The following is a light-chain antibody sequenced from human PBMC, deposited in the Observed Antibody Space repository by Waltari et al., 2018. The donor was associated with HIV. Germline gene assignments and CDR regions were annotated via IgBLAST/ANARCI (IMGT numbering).Light chain of an antibody. Sequence: SRDLTQPPSVSVSPGQTARITCSGDALSKQYSYWYQQKASQAPVLVIFKDTERPSGIPERFSASSSGTTVTLTITSVEAEDEAEYFCQSSDTTASHELFGGGTKLTVL. J-gene: IGLJ2*01. V-gene: IGLV3-25*03. CDR3: QSSDTTASHEL. CDR1: ALSKQY. CDR2: KDT.